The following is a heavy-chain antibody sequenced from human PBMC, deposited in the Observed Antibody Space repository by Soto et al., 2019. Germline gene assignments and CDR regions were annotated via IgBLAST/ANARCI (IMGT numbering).Heavy chain of an antibody. J-gene: IGHJ3*02. CDR1: GYTFTGYY. CDR2: INPNSGGT. CDR3: ARSSFNVLRFLEWLPKNDAFDI. V-gene: IGHV1-2*02. Sequence: VASVKVSCKASGYTFTGYYMHWVRQAPGQGLEWMGWINPNSGGTNYAQKFQGRVTMTRDTSISTAYMELSRLRYDDTAVYYCARSSFNVLRFLEWLPKNDAFDIWGKGTMVNV. D-gene: IGHD3-3*01.